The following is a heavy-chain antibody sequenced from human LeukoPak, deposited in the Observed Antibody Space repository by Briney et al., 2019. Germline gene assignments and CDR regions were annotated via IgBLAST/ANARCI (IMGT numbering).Heavy chain of an antibody. D-gene: IGHD2-8*01. Sequence: GGSLRLSCAASGFSFGSYALSWVRQAPGKGLEWISVISGSGDNTHYTDPVKGRFTISRDNSKNTLYLQMNSLRAEDTAVYYCTSLSDAIESFGTRNYWGQGTLVTVSS. J-gene: IGHJ4*02. CDR1: GFSFGSYA. CDR2: ISGSGDNT. CDR3: TSLSDAIESFGTRNY. V-gene: IGHV3-23*01.